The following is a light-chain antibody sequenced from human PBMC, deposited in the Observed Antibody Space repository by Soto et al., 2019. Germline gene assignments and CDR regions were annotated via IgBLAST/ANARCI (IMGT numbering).Light chain of an antibody. CDR2: AAP. CDR3: QQGFNTPHT. Sequence: DIQMTQSPSSLSASVGDRVTITCRASQSINNCLNWYQQKPGKAPNLLIYAAPSLQSGVPSRFSGSGSGTHFTLPISSLQPEDFATYYCQQGFNTPHTFGPGTKVDIK. J-gene: IGKJ3*01. CDR1: QSINNC. V-gene: IGKV1-39*01.